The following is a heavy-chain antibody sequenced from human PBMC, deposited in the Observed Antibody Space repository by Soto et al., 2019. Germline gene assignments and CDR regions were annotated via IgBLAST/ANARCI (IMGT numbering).Heavy chain of an antibody. Sequence: EAQLVESGGGLVQPGGSLRLSCAASNFTFSRYSMNWFRQAPGKGLEWVSYISSSTNTIYYADSVKGRFTISRDNAKSSLYLQMKSLRDEDTAVYYCARQLGSPSAGDFDYWGQGTLVTVSS. CDR3: ARQLGSPSAGDFDY. CDR1: NFTFSRYS. CDR2: ISSSTNTI. V-gene: IGHV3-48*02. D-gene: IGHD3-3*02. J-gene: IGHJ4*02.